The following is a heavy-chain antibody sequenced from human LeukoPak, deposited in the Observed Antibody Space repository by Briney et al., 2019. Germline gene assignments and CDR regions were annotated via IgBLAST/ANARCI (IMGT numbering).Heavy chain of an antibody. CDR1: GGSISSYY. CDR3: ARARGNYGDYALDC. V-gene: IGHV4-59*01. J-gene: IGHJ4*02. D-gene: IGHD4-17*01. CDR2: IYYSGST. Sequence: PSETLSLTCTVSGGSISSYYWSWIRQPPGKGLEWIGYIYYSGSTNYNPSLKSRVTISVDTSKNQFSLKLSSVTAADTAVYYCARARGNYGDYALDCWGQGTLVTVSS.